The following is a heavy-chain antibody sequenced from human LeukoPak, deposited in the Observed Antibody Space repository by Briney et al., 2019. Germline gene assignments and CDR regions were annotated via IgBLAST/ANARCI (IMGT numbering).Heavy chain of an antibody. D-gene: IGHD3-22*01. J-gene: IGHJ5*02. CDR3: ARDRVERPYYYDSSGYYGWWFDP. CDR2: INPNSGGT. V-gene: IGHV1-2*02. Sequence: ASVKVSCKASGYTFTGYYMHWVRQAPGQGLEWMGWINPNSGGTNYAQKFQGRVTMTRDTSISTAYMELSRLRSDDTAVYYCARDRVERPYYYDSSGYYGWWFDPWGQGTLVTVSS. CDR1: GYTFTGYY.